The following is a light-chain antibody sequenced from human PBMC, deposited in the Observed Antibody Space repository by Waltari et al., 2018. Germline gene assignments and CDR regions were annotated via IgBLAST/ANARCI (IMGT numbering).Light chain of an antibody. CDR1: QGIGTS. CDR3: LQHKTYPWT. CDR2: TVS. Sequence: DIQMTQSPSAMSASVGDRVTITCRASQGIGTSLAWFQQKPGKTPERLIYTVSRLQNGVPSRFSGSGSGTEFTLTISSLQPEDFATYYCLQHKTYPWTLGQGTKVEIK. V-gene: IGKV1-17*03. J-gene: IGKJ1*01.